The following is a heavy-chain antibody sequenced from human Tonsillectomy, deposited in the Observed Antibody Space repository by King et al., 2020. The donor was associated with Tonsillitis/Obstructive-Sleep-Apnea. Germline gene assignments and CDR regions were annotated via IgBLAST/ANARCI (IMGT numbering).Heavy chain of an antibody. D-gene: IGHD5-12*01. V-gene: IGHV1-69*01. Sequence: QVQLVQSGAEVKKPGSSVKVSCKASGGTFSSYAISWVRQAPGQGLEWMGGSIPSFGTANYAKKFQGRVTITADESTSTAYMELSSLRSEDTAVYYCARDQGGYSGYHYFDYWGQGTLVTVSS. CDR3: ARDQGGYSGYHYFDY. CDR1: GGTFSSYA. CDR2: SIPSFGTA. J-gene: IGHJ4*02.